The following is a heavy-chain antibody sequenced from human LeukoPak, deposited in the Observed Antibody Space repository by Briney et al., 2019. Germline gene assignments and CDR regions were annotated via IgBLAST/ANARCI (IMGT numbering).Heavy chain of an antibody. CDR2: INHSGST. J-gene: IGHJ4*02. CDR3: ARVDVLMVYATYYFDY. CDR1: GGSISGYY. D-gene: IGHD2-8*01. V-gene: IGHV4-34*01. Sequence: SETLSLTCAVYGGSISGYYWSWIRQPQGKGLEWIGEINHSGSTNYNPSLKSRVTISVDTSKNQFSLKLSSVTAADTAVYYCARVDVLMVYATYYFDYWGQGTLVTVSS.